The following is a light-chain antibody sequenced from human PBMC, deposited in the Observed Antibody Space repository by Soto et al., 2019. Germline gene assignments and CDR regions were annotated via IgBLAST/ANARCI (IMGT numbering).Light chain of an antibody. CDR2: EGN. Sequence: QSALTHPASVSASPGQSVTISCTGTNSDIANYNLVSWYQQHPGKAPRLMIYEGNKRPSGVSSRFSGFKFGSTAALTISALQAEDEADYYCCSYSGTATWVFDGGTQLTVL. CDR1: NSDIANYNL. V-gene: IGLV2-23*01. CDR3: CSYSGTATWV. J-gene: IGLJ3*02.